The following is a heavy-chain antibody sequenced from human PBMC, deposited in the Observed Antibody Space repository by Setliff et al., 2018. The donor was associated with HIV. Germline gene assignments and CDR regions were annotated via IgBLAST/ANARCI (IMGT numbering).Heavy chain of an antibody. J-gene: IGHJ4*02. CDR3: TRGMRPMVKRVPFDY. V-gene: IGHV3-49*01. CDR2: IRSRPFGGTT. D-gene: IGHD2-15*01. CDR1: GFTFGEFG. Sequence: GGSLRLSCLGSGFTFGEFGMSWFRQAPGKGLEWVGFIRSRPFGGTTEYAASVKGRFTISSDGSKSIAYRQMNSLKSADSAVYYCTRGMRPMVKRVPFDYWGQGTLVTISS.